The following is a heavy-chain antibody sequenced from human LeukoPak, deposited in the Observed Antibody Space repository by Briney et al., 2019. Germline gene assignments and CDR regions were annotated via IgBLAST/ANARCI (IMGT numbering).Heavy chain of an antibody. CDR1: GGTFSSYA. D-gene: IGHD3-22*01. V-gene: IGHV1-69*01. J-gene: IGHJ4*02. CDR3: ARDASPYYYDSSGYPGRFDY. Sequence: SVKVSCKASGGTFSSYAISWVRQAPGQGIEWMGGIIPIFGTANYAQKFQGRVTITADESTSTAYMELSSLRSEDTAVYYCARDASPYYYDSSGYPGRFDYWGQGTLVTVSS. CDR2: IIPIFGTA.